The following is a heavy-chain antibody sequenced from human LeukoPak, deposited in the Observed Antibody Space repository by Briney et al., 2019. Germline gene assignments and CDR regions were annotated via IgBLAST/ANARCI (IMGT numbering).Heavy chain of an antibody. CDR1: GFTFSSYS. CDR3: ARDLDY. CDR2: ISSSSSYI. J-gene: IGHJ4*02. Sequence: PGGSLRLSCAASGFTFSSYSMNWVRQAPGKGLEWVSSISSSSSYIYYAGSVKGRFTISRDNAKNSLYLQMNSLRAEDTAAYYCARDLDYWGQGTLVTVSS. V-gene: IGHV3-21*01.